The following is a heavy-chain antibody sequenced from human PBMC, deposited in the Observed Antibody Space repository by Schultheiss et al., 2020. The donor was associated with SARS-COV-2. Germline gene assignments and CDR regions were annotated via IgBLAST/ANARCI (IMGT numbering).Heavy chain of an antibody. CDR3: AKDGVAVPGGTVPFQN. CDR2: ISGGGGST. J-gene: IGHJ1*01. V-gene: IGHV3-23*01. Sequence: GESLKISCAASGFTFSSYAMNWVRQAPGKGLEWVSTISGGGGSTYYADSVKGRFTISRDNSKNTLYLQMNSLRAEDTAIYYCAKDGVAVPGGTVPFQNWGQGTLVTVSS. D-gene: IGHD2-15*01. CDR1: GFTFSSYA.